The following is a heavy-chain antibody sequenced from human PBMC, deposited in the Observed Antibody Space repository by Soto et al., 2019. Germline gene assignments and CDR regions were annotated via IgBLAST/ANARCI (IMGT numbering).Heavy chain of an antibody. J-gene: IGHJ4*02. D-gene: IGHD6-19*01. V-gene: IGHV3-33*01. Sequence: QVQLVESGGGVVQPGRSLRLSCAASGFIFSGYGMNWVRQAPGKGLEWVAVIWYDGSNENYADSVKGRFTISRDNCKNTLYLQMNSLRDEDKAVYYCTRRCSYGWYSDYWGQGTLVTVSS. CDR1: GFIFSGYG. CDR3: TRRCSYGWYSDY. CDR2: IWYDGSNE.